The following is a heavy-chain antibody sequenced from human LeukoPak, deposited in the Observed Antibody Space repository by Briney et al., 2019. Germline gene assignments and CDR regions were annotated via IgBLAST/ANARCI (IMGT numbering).Heavy chain of an antibody. CDR2: MTGSGSST. CDR3: AREWFDFDY. J-gene: IGHJ4*02. D-gene: IGHD3-22*01. V-gene: IGHV3-23*01. Sequence: QTGGSLRLSCAASGFTFSNHAMTWVRQAPGKGLEWVSEMTGSGSSTYYADSVKGRFTISRDNSKNTMFLQMNSVRAEDTATYYCAREWFDFDYWGQGILVTVSS. CDR1: GFTFSNHA.